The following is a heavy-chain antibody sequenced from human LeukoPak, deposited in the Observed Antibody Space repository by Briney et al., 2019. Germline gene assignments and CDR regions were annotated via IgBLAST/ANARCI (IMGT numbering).Heavy chain of an antibody. CDR2: IYTSGST. Sequence: SETLSLTCTVSGGSISSYYWSWIRQPAGKGLEWIGRIYTSGSTNYNPSLKSRVTISVDRSKNQFSLKLSSVTAADTAVYYCARISSRTSSGSYYFWFDPWGQGTLVTVSS. V-gene: IGHV4-4*07. D-gene: IGHD3-10*01. CDR3: ARISSRTSSGSYYFWFDP. J-gene: IGHJ5*02. CDR1: GGSISSYY.